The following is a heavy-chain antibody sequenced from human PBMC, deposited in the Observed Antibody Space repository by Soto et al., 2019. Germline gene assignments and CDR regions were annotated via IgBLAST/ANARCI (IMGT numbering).Heavy chain of an antibody. CDR3: AKDGGIRGVTD. D-gene: IGHD3-10*01. CDR1: GYTFISYA. V-gene: IGHV1-3*04. Sequence: QVQLVQSGAEVQKPGASVKASCKASGYTFISYAIHWLRQAPGQRLEWMGWINTANGNTKYPQQFQGRVTITRDTSASTTYMDLSGLISEDTAVYYCAKDGGIRGVTDWGQGTLVIVSS. CDR2: INTANGNT. J-gene: IGHJ4*02.